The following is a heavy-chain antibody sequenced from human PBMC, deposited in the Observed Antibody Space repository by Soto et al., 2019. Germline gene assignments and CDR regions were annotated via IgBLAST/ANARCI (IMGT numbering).Heavy chain of an antibody. D-gene: IGHD2-15*01. CDR3: AKDLGEDIVVVVAATHYYYYGMDV. J-gene: IGHJ6*02. V-gene: IGHV3-30*18. Sequence: QVQLVESGGGVVQPGRSLRLSCAASGFTFSSYGMHWVRQAPGKGLEWVAVISYDGSNKYYADSVKGRFTISRDNSKNTLYLQMNSLRAEDTAVYYCAKDLGEDIVVVVAATHYYYYGMDVWGQGTTVTVSS. CDR1: GFTFSSYG. CDR2: ISYDGSNK.